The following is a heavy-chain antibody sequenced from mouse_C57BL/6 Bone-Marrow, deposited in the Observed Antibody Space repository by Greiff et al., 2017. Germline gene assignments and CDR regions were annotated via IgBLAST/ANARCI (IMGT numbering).Heavy chain of an antibody. CDR1: GYSFTDYN. V-gene: IGHV1-39*01. CDR2: INPNYGTT. CDR3: ARTPPLRAMDY. Sequence: EVQLQQSGPELVKPGASVKISCTASGYSFTDYNMNWVKQRHGKSLEWIGVINPNYGTTSYNQKFKGQATLTVDHSSSTTYMQLNSLTSEDSAVYYCARTPPLRAMDYWGQGASVTVSS. J-gene: IGHJ4*01.